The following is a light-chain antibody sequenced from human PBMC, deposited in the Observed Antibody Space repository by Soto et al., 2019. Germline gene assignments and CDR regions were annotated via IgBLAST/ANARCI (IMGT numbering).Light chain of an antibody. CDR2: GAS. CDR1: QTVGKN. CDR3: QQYNKGPVT. J-gene: IGKJ1*01. V-gene: IGKV3-15*01. Sequence: IVMTQSPGTLSVSPGDGATLSCRASQTVGKNYLAWYQQRPGQAPRLLIYGASTRATGIPARFSGSGSGTDFTLTISSLQSEDFAVYYCQQYNKGPVTFGQGTKVDIK.